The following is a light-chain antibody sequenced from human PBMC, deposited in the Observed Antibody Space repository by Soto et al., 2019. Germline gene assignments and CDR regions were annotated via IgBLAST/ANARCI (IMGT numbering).Light chain of an antibody. CDR2: GSF. V-gene: IGKV3-15*01. Sequence: EVVMTQSPATLSVSPGESATLSCRASQTVSSNLAWYQQKPGQAPRLLIDGSFTRATGVPARFSASRSRTEFTLTITSPQSEDFALYFCQQFNNLPYSFGQGTKLEIK. J-gene: IGKJ2*03. CDR1: QTVSSN. CDR3: QQFNNLPYS.